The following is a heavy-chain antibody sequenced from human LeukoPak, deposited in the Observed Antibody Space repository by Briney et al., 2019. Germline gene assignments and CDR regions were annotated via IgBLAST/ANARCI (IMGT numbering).Heavy chain of an antibody. CDR2: ISYDGSNK. CDR3: AWDFDL. CDR1: GFTFSSYA. V-gene: IGHV3-30-3*01. Sequence: PGRSLRLSCAASGFTFSSYAMHWVRQAPGKGLEWVAVISYDGSNKYYADSVKGRFTISRDNSKNTLYLQMNSLRAEDTAVYYCAWDFDLWGRGTLVTVSS. J-gene: IGHJ2*01.